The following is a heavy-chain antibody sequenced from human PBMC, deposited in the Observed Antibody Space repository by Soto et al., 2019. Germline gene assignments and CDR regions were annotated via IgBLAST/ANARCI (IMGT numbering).Heavy chain of an antibody. CDR1: GGTFSSYA. D-gene: IGHD1-26*01. CDR3: ASHSGSSPEGRYYYGMDV. V-gene: IGHV1-69*12. J-gene: IGHJ6*02. CDR2: IIPIFGTA. Sequence: QVQLVQSGAEVKKPGSSVKVSCKASGGTFSSYAISWVRQAPGQGLEWMGGIIPIFGTADYAQKFQGRVTITAEESTSTAYMELGSRRSEDTAVYYCASHSGSSPEGRYYYGMDVWGQGTTVTVSS.